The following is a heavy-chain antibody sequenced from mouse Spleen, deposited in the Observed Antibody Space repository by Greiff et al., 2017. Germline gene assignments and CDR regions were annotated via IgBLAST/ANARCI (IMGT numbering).Heavy chain of an antibody. CDR2: IDPNSGGT. D-gene: IGHD1-1*01. Sequence: QVQLQQPGAELVKPGASVKLSCKASGYTFTSYWMHWVKQRPGRGLEWIGRIDPNSGGTKYNEKFKSKATLTVDKPSSTAYMQLSSLTSEDSAVYYCAKPLYYDGSYYFDYWGQGTTLTVSS. CDR3: AKPLYYDGSYYFDY. J-gene: IGHJ2*01. CDR1: GYTFTSYW. V-gene: IGHV1-72*01.